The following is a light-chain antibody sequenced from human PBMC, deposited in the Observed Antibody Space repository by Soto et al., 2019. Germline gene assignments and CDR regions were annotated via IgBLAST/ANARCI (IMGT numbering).Light chain of an antibody. V-gene: IGKV3D-20*02. CDR2: DAS. J-gene: IGKJ5*01. CDR3: HQRNQ. Sequence: EFVLTQSPGTLSLSPGERATLSCRASQTVRNNYLAWYQQKPGQAPRLLIYDASSRATGIPARFSGSGSGTDFTLTISSVEPEDFAMYYCHQRNQFGQGTRLEIK. CDR1: QTVRNNY.